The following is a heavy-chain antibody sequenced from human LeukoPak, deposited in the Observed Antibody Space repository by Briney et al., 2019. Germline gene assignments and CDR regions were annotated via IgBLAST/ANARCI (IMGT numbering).Heavy chain of an antibody. D-gene: IGHD6-6*01. CDR2: IYYSGST. CDR1: GGSISSYY. CDR3: ARQREYSSSALAGFDP. Sequence: SETLSLTCTVSGGSISSYYWSWLRQPPGKGLEWVGYIYYSGSTNYNPSLKSRVTMSLDTSKNEFSLKLTSVTAAATAMYYCARQREYSSSALAGFDPWGGGNLLTVPS. J-gene: IGHJ5*02. V-gene: IGHV4-59*08.